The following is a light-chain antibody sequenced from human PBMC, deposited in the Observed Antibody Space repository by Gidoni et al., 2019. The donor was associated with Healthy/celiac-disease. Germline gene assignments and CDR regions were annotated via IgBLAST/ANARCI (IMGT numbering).Light chain of an antibody. CDR3: QQSYSTVCS. V-gene: IGKV1-39*01. J-gene: IGKJ2*04. Sequence: DIQMTQSPSSLSASVGDRVTITCRASQSISSYLNWYQQKPGKAPKLLIYAASSLQSGVPSRFSGIGSGTDFTLTISSLQPEDFATYYCQQSYSTVCSFXXXTKLEIK. CDR1: QSISSY. CDR2: AAS.